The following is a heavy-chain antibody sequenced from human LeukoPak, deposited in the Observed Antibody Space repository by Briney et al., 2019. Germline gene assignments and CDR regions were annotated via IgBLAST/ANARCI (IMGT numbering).Heavy chain of an antibody. CDR1: GFTFSTYW. D-gene: IGHD1-26*01. CDR2: LNSDGSNT. CDR3: ARGKVGTAAFDN. J-gene: IGHJ4*02. Sequence: HPGGSLRLSCAASGFTFSTYWMHWVRQVPGKGLVWVSRLNSDGSNTGYADSVKGRFTISRDNAKNTLYLQMNSLRAEDTAVYYCARGKVGTAAFDNWGQGALVTAPS. V-gene: IGHV3-74*01.